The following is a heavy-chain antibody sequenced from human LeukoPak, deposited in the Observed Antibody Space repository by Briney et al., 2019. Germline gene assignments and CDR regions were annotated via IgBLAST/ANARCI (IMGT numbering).Heavy chain of an antibody. D-gene: IGHD6-13*01. CDR1: GFTFSSYG. Sequence: GGSLRLSCAAPGFTFSSYGMHWVRQAPGKGLEWVAVIWYDGSNKYYADSVKGRFTISRDNSKNTLYLQMNSLRAEDTAVYYCARERIAAAGSGSYMDVWGKGTTVTVSS. CDR3: ARERIAAAGSGSYMDV. V-gene: IGHV3-33*01. CDR2: IWYDGSNK. J-gene: IGHJ6*03.